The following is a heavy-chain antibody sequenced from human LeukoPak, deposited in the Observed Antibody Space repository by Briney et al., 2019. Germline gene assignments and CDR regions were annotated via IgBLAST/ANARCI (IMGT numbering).Heavy chain of an antibody. D-gene: IGHD2-21*02. CDR1: GFTISGKC. CDR2: IYSGGST. J-gene: IGHJ4*02. Sequence: GGSLRLSCAASGFTISGKCMTWVRQAPGKGLEWVSLIYSGGSTYYADSVKGRFTISRDDSKNMLYLQMNNLRADDTAVYYCASRPGGDAGVFDYWGQGTLATVSS. CDR3: ASRPGGDAGVFDY. V-gene: IGHV3-53*01.